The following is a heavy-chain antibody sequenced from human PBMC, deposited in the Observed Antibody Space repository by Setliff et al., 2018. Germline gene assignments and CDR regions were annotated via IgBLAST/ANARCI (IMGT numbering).Heavy chain of an antibody. CDR3: AREQWLDPPGYYYMDV. J-gene: IGHJ6*03. D-gene: IGHD6-19*01. V-gene: IGHV4-4*07. CDR2: IYIGGSA. Sequence: SETLSLTCTVSGGSISSYYRSWVRQPAGKGLEWIGHIYIGGSANYNPSLKSRVTMSIDTSKNQFSLKLNSVTAADMAVYYCAREQWLDPPGYYYMDVWAKGTTVTVSS. CDR1: GGSISSYY.